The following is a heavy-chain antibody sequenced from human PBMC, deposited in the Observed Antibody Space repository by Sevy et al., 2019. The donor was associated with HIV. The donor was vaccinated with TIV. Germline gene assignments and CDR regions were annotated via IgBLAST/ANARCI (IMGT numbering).Heavy chain of an antibody. CDR2: ISYDGSNK. Sequence: GGFLRLSCAASGFTFSSYGMHWVRQAPGKGLEWVAVISYDGSNKYYGDSVKGRFTISRDKSKNTLYLQMNSLRAEDTAVYYCAKDSSIALAGIHIDYWGQGTLVTVSS. V-gene: IGHV3-30*18. D-gene: IGHD6-19*01. CDR1: GFTFSSYG. J-gene: IGHJ4*02. CDR3: AKDSSIALAGIHIDY.